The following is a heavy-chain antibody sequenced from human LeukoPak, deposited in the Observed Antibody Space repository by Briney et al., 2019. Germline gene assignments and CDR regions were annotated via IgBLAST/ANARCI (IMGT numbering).Heavy chain of an antibody. CDR2: IYPGDSDT. V-gene: IGHV5-51*01. CDR3: ARSQGYCSGGSCLQGDWFDP. D-gene: IGHD2-15*01. CDR1: GCSFTNYW. Sequence: GESLQISCKGSGCSFTNYWIGWVRQMPGKGLEWMGIIYPGDSDTRYSPSFQGQVTISADKSISTAYLQWGSLKASDTAMYYCARSQGYCSGGSCLQGDWFDPWGQGTLVTVSS. J-gene: IGHJ5*02.